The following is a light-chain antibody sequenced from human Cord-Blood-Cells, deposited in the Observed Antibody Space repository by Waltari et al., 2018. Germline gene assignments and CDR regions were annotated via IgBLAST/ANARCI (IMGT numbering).Light chain of an antibody. CDR1: SSNIGAGYD. CDR3: QSYDSSLSGWV. V-gene: IGLV1-40*01. Sequence: QSVLTQPPSVSGAPGQRVTISCTGSSSNIGAGYDVHWYQQLPGTAPKLLIYVNSERPAGVPDRCSGAKSGTSASLAITGLQAEDEADYYCQSYDSSLSGWVFGGGTKLTVL. CDR2: VNS. J-gene: IGLJ3*02.